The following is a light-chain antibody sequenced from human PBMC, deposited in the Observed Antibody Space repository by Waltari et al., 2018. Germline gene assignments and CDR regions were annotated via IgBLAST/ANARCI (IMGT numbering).Light chain of an antibody. CDR3: QQYDNLPWT. CDR1: QDISNY. V-gene: IGKV1-33*01. CDR2: DAS. J-gene: IGKJ1*01. Sequence: DIQMTQSPSSLSASVGDRVTITCQARQDISNYLNWYQQKPGKAPKLLICDASNLETGVPSRFSGSGSGTEFTFTISSLQPEGIATYYCQQYDNLPWTFGQGTKVEIK.